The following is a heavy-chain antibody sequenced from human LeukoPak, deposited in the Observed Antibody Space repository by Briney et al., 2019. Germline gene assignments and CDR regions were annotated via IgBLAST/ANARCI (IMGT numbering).Heavy chain of an antibody. CDR1: GFTVSSNY. CDR3: ARDRYCSGGSCYWFDP. V-gene: IGHV3-66*02. D-gene: IGHD2-15*01. CDR2: IYSGGST. J-gene: IGHJ5*02. Sequence: PGGSLRLSCAASGFTVSSNYMSWVRQDPGKGLEWVSVIYSGGSTYYADSVKGRFTISRDNSKNTLYLQMNSLRAEDTAVYYCARDRYCSGGSCYWFDPWGQGTLVTVSS.